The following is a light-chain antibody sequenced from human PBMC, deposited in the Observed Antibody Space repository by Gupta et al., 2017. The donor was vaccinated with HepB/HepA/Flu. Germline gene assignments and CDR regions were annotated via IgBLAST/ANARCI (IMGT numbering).Light chain of an antibody. CDR2: DVS. CDR3: SSYTSSSLYV. V-gene: IGLV2-14*01. Sequence: QSALTQPASVSGSPGQSLTISCTGTSSDVGGYNYVSWYQQHPGKAPKLMIYDVSNRPSGVSNRFSGSKSGNTASLTISVLQAEDEADYYCSSYTSSSLYVFGTGTKVTVL. J-gene: IGLJ1*01. CDR1: SSDVGGYNY.